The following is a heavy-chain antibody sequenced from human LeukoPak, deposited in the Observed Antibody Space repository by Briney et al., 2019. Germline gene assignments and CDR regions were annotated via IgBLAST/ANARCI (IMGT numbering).Heavy chain of an antibody. D-gene: IGHD2-2*01. J-gene: IGHJ4*02. CDR2: ISGSGGST. Sequence: GWSLRLSCAASGFTFSSYAMSWVRQAPEKGLEWVSGISGSGGSTYYADSVKGRFTISRDNSKNTLYLQMNSLRAEDTAVFYCATTSAMSCSSSSCYSDYWGQGTLVTVSS. CDR1: GFTFSSYA. V-gene: IGHV3-23*01. CDR3: ATTSAMSCSSSSCYSDY.